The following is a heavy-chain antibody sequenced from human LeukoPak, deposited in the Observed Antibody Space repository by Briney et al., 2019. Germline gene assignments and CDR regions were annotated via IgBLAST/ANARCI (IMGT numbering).Heavy chain of an antibody. CDR2: IYYSGST. V-gene: IGHV4-39*02. CDR1: GGSISSSSYY. Sequence: ASETVSLTCTVSGGSISSSSYYWGWIRQPPGKGLEWIGSIYYSGSTYYNPSLKSRVTISVDTSKNQFSLKLSSVTAADTAVYYCAREPSHLRAIDYWGQGTLVTVSS. J-gene: IGHJ4*02. CDR3: AREPSHLRAIDY. D-gene: IGHD4-17*01.